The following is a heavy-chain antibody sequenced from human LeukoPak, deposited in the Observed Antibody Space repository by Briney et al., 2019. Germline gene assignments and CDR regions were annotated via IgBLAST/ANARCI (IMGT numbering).Heavy chain of an antibody. CDR2: IWYDGSNK. J-gene: IGHJ4*02. CDR3: ARGHGDYAYYFDY. CDR1: GXXXXSYG. D-gene: IGHD4-17*01. Sequence: XCAXXGXXXXSYGMHWVRQAPGKGLEWVAVIWYDGSNKYYADSVKGRFTISRDNSKNTLYLQMNSLRAEDTAVYYCARGHGDYAYYFDYWGQGTLVTVSS. V-gene: IGHV3-33*01.